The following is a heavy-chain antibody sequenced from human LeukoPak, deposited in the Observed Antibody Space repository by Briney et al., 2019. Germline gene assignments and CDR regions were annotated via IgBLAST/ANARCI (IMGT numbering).Heavy chain of an antibody. Sequence: ASVKVSCKSSGYTFTSYCMHWVRQPPGQGLEWMGIINPSGGSTSYAQKFQSRVTMTRDTSTSTVYMELSSLRSEDTAVYYCARNLGYYDSSGYSDYYYGMDVWGQGTTVTVSS. CDR3: ARNLGYYDSSGYSDYYYGMDV. V-gene: IGHV1-46*01. J-gene: IGHJ6*02. CDR1: GYTFTSYC. D-gene: IGHD3-22*01. CDR2: INPSGGST.